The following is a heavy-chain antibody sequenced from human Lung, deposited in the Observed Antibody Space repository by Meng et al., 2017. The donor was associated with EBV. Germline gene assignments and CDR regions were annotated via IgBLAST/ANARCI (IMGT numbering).Heavy chain of an antibody. Sequence: QVQVVQSGAEMKRPGASVKVSCTASHYTFTSYGISWVRQAPGQGLEWMGWISAYNGNTNYAQKLQGRVTMTTDTSTSTAYMELRSLRSDDTAVYYCARGKYYDNGGYSRSNYYFDFWGQGTLVTVSS. D-gene: IGHD3-22*01. V-gene: IGHV1-18*01. J-gene: IGHJ4*02. CDR2: ISAYNGNT. CDR1: HYTFTSYG. CDR3: ARGKYYDNGGYSRSNYYFDF.